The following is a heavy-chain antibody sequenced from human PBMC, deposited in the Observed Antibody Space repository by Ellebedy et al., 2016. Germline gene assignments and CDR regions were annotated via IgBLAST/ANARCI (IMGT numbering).Heavy chain of an antibody. V-gene: IGHV3-23*01. D-gene: IGHD4-17*01. CDR1: GFTFSSYV. CDR3: AKDRDDDGDYVFDS. CDR2: ISRIDDST. Sequence: GGSLRLXCTASGFTFSSYVMSWVRQAPGKGLKWVSGISRIDDSTYYADSVKGRFTISRDNPKNTLYLQMNNLRAEDTAVYYCAKDRDDDGDYVFDSWGQGTLVTVSS. J-gene: IGHJ4*02.